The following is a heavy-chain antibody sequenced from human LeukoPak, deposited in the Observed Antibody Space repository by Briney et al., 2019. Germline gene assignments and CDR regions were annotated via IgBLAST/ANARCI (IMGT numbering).Heavy chain of an antibody. CDR2: IDPSAGST. Sequence: GASVKVSCKASGYTFTNFYMHWVRQAPGQGLEWMGVIDPSAGSTTYAQKFQGRVTMTRDTATSTVYMELSSLRPEDTAVYYCARAHYASSNIKVPFDVWGKGTTVTVSS. CDR1: GYTFTNFY. J-gene: IGHJ6*04. V-gene: IGHV1-46*01. D-gene: IGHD3-22*01. CDR3: ARAHYASSNIKVPFDV.